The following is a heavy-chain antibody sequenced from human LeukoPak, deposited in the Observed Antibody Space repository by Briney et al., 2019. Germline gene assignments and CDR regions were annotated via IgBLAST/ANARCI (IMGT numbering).Heavy chain of an antibody. CDR3: ARTTEYDFWSGYYTNYYYYYGMDV. V-gene: IGHV1-46*01. CDR2: INPSGGST. J-gene: IGHJ6*02. CDR1: GYTFTSYY. D-gene: IGHD3-3*01. Sequence: ASVKVSCKASGYTFTSYYMHWVRQAPGQGLEWTGIINPSGGSTSYAQKFQGRVTMTRDTSTSTVYMELSSLRSEDTAVYYCARTTEYDFWSGYYTNYYYYYGMDVWGQGTTVTVSS.